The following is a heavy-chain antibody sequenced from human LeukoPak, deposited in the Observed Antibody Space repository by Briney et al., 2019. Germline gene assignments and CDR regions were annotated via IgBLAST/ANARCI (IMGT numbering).Heavy chain of an antibody. CDR3: ARGSMVRGVYYYYGMDV. J-gene: IGHJ6*02. D-gene: IGHD3-10*01. V-gene: IGHV1-18*01. CDR1: GYTFTSYG. Sequence: APVKVSCKASGYTFTSYGISWVRQAPGQGLEWMGWISAYNGNTNYAQKLQGRVTMTTDTSTSTAYMELRSLRSDDTAVYYCARGSMVRGVYYYYGMDVWGQGTTVTVSS. CDR2: ISAYNGNT.